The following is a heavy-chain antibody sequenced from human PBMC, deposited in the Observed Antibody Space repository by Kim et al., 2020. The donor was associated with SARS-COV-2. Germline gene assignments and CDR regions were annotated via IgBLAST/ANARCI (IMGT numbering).Heavy chain of an antibody. V-gene: IGHV4-39*02. D-gene: IGHD6-19*01. CDR2: IYYSGST. CDR1: GGSISSSSYY. CDR3: ARDDGGWYVSYYYYYGMDV. Sequence: SETLSLTCTVSGGSISSSSYYWGWIRQPPGKGLEWIGSIYYSGSTYYNPSPKSRATISVDTSKNQFSLKLSSVAAADTAVYYCARDDGGWYVSYYYYYGMDVWGQGTTVTVSS. J-gene: IGHJ6*02.